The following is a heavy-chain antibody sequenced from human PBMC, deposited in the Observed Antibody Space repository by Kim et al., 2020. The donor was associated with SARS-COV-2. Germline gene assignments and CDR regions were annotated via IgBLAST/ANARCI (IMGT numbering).Heavy chain of an antibody. Sequence: KGLFTISRANAKNSLYLQMNSLRAEDTAVYYCARTFRPGEYSGYIGWFDPWGQGTLVTVSS. V-gene: IGHV3-11*06. J-gene: IGHJ5*02. D-gene: IGHD5-12*01. CDR3: ARTFRPGEYSGYIGWFDP.